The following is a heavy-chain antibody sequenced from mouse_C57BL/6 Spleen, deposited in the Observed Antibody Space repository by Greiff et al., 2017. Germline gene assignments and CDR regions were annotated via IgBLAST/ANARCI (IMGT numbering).Heavy chain of an antibody. CDR3: ARGITTVVAPMDY. Sequence: QVQLQQPGAELVRPGSSVKLSCKASGYTFTSYWMDWVKQRPGQGLEWIGNIYPSDSETHYNQKFKGKDTLTVDKSSSTAYMQLSSLTSEDSAVYYCARGITTVVAPMDYWGQGTSVTVSS. D-gene: IGHD1-1*01. CDR2: IYPSDSET. V-gene: IGHV1-61*01. J-gene: IGHJ4*01. CDR1: GYTFTSYW.